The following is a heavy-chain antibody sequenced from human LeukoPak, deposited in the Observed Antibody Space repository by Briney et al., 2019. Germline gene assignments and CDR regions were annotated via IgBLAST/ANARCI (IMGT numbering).Heavy chain of an antibody. V-gene: IGHV3-7*01. D-gene: IGHD2-21*02. CDR3: ARDLQCGGDCHYDALDI. J-gene: IGHJ3*02. Sequence: GGSLRLSCAASGFTFSSYVMHWVRQAPGKGLEWVANIKEDGSEKYYVDSVRGRFTISRDNAKNSLFLQMNSLRAEDTAVYYCARDLQCGGDCHYDALDIWGQGTLVTVSS. CDR2: IKEDGSEK. CDR1: GFTFSSYV.